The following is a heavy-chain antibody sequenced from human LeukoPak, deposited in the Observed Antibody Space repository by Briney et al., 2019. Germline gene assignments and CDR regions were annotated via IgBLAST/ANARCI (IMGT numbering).Heavy chain of an antibody. CDR2: INHSGST. V-gene: IGHV4-34*01. Sequence: PSETLSLTCTVSGGSISSYYWSWIRQPPGKGLEWIGEINHSGSTNYNPSLKSRVTISVDTSKNQFSLKLSSVTAADTAVYYCARGERYSSSWYNYWGQGTLVTVSS. CDR3: ARGERYSSSWYNY. J-gene: IGHJ4*02. D-gene: IGHD6-13*01. CDR1: GGSISSYY.